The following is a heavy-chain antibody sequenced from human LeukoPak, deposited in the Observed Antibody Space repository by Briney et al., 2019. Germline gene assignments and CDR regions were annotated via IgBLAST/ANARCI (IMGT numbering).Heavy chain of an antibody. V-gene: IGHV1-46*01. J-gene: IGHJ4*02. Sequence: APVKVSCKASGYTFIDYYIHWVRQAPGQGLEWMGIINPNSGTTGYTQTFQDRVTMTRDASTSTVYMDLSSLRFEDTAVYYCAREWLSGYSYGPFDYWGQGTLVTVSS. CDR1: GYTFIDYY. CDR3: AREWLSGYSYGPFDY. D-gene: IGHD5-18*01. CDR2: INPNSGTT.